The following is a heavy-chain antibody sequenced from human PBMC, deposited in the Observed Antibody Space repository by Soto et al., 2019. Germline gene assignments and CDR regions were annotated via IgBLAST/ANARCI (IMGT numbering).Heavy chain of an antibody. V-gene: IGHV1-24*01. Sequence: ASVKVSCKVSGYTLRELSMHWVRQAPGKGLEWMGGFDPEDGETIYAQKFQGRVTMTEDTSTDTAYMELSSLRSEDTAVYYCATVHSQSPLSFDYCGQGPLFTVSS. CDR1: GYTLRELS. J-gene: IGHJ4*02. D-gene: IGHD2-21*01. CDR2: FDPEDGET. CDR3: ATVHSQSPLSFDY.